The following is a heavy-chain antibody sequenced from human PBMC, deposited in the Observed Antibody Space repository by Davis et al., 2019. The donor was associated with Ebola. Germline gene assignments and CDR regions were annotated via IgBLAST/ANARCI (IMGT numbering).Heavy chain of an antibody. D-gene: IGHD2-15*01. CDR1: GGSISSYY. J-gene: IGHJ6*02. Sequence: SETLSLTCTVSGGSISSYYWSWIRQPPGKGLEWIGYIYYSGSTNYNPSLESRVTISVDTSKNQFSLKLSYVTVAAPAVYYCAREVVVVVAATPVTFYYYGMDVWGQGTTVTVSS. V-gene: IGHV4-59*01. CDR3: AREVVVVVAATPVTFYYYGMDV. CDR2: IYYSGST.